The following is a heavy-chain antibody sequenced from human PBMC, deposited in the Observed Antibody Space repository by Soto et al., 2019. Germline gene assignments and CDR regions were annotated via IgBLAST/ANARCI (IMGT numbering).Heavy chain of an antibody. Sequence: GASVKVSCKASGYTFSNYGIAWVRQAPGQGLEWVGGIIPNFGTANYAQKFQGRVTITADESTSTAYMELSSLRSEDTAVYYCARESLSGNTYYYDSSGPGPYYYYGMDVWGQGTTVTVSS. J-gene: IGHJ6*02. CDR2: IIPNFGTA. CDR1: GYTFSNYG. CDR3: ARESLSGNTYYYDSSGPGPYYYYGMDV. D-gene: IGHD3-22*01. V-gene: IGHV1-69*13.